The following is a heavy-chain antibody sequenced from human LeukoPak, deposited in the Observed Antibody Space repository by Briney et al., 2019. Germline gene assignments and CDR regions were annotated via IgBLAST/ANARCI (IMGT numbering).Heavy chain of an antibody. V-gene: IGHV3-33*01. J-gene: IGHJ5*02. CDR3: ARDSQPRAKYYGFWSGPYNWFDP. CDR2: IWYDGSNK. CDR1: GFTFSSYG. D-gene: IGHD3-3*01. Sequence: GGSLRLSCAASGFTFSSYGMHWVRQAPGKGLEGVAVIWYDGSNKYYADSVKGRFTISRDNSKNTLYLQMNSLRAEDTAVYYCARDSQPRAKYYGFWSGPYNWFDPWGQGTLVTVSS.